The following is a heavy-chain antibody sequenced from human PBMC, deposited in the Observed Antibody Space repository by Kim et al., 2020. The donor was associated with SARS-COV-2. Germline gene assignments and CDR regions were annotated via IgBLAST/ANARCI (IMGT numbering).Heavy chain of an antibody. D-gene: IGHD3-10*01. CDR3: ARVTVAWQGSGSPVGA. CDR1: GYTFSSYG. Sequence: ASVKVSCKASGYTFSSYGISWVRQAPGQGLEWVGWISTYTGYTNYPQNFQDRVTMTTDTSTSTAYMELRSLRSDDTAVYYCARVTVAWQGSGSPVGAWGQGTRVTLPS. J-gene: IGHJ5*02. V-gene: IGHV1-18*04. CDR2: ISTYTGYT.